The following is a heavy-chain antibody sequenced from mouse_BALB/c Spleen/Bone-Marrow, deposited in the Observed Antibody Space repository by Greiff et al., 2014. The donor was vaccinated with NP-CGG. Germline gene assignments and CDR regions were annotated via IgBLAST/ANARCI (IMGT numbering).Heavy chain of an antibody. Sequence: VQLQQPGAELVKPGASVKLSCTASGFNIKDTYMHWVKQRPEQGLEWIGRIDPANGNTKYDPKFQGKATITADTSSNTAYLQLSSLTSEDTAVYYCARRLLQYYYAMDYWGQGTSVTVSS. J-gene: IGHJ4*01. D-gene: IGHD2-3*01. V-gene: IGHV14-3*02. CDR1: GFNIKDTY. CDR3: ARRLLQYYYAMDY. CDR2: IDPANGNT.